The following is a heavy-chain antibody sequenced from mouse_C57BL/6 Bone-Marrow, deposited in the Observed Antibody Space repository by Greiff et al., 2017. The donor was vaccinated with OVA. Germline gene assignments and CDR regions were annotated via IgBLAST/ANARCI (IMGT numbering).Heavy chain of an antibody. CDR3: ARFYYSPYYYAMDY. D-gene: IGHD2-12*01. CDR1: GFTFTDYY. Sequence: EVHLVESGGGLVQPGGSLSLSCAASGFTFTDYYMSWVRQPPGKALEWLGFIRNKANGYTTEYSASVKGRFTISRDNSQSILYLQMNALRAEDSATYYCARFYYSPYYYAMDYWGQGTSVTVSS. J-gene: IGHJ4*01. V-gene: IGHV7-3*01. CDR2: IRNKANGYTT.